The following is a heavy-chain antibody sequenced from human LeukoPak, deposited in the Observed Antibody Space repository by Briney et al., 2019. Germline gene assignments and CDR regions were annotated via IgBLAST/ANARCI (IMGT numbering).Heavy chain of an antibody. V-gene: IGHV1-46*01. J-gene: IGHJ5*02. Sequence: ASVKVSCKASGYTFTSYYIHWVRQAPGQGLEWRGIINPSGGSTSYAQKFQGRVTMTRDTSTSTVYMELSSLRSEDTAVYYCARDIVVVPAAIGNWFDPWGQGTLVTVSS. CDR2: INPSGGST. CDR1: GYTFTSYY. CDR3: ARDIVVVPAAIGNWFDP. D-gene: IGHD2-2*02.